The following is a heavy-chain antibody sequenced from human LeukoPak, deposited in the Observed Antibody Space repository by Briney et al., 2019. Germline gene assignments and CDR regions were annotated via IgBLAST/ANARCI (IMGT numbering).Heavy chain of an antibody. CDR1: GFTFSSYA. CDR3: AKVRHDVWFGELLYFDY. J-gene: IGHJ4*02. D-gene: IGHD3-10*01. CDR2: ISYDGSNK. Sequence: GGSLRLSCAASGFTFSSYAMHWVRQAPGKGLEWVAVISYDGSNKYYADSVKGRFTISRDNSKNTLYLQMNSLRAEDTAVYYCAKVRHDVWFGELLYFDYWGQGTLVTVSS. V-gene: IGHV3-30*04.